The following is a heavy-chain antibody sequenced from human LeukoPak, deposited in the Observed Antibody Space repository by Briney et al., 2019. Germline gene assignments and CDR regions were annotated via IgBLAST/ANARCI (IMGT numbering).Heavy chain of an antibody. D-gene: IGHD3-10*01. CDR1: GFTFDDYA. V-gene: IGHV3-9*01. CDR2: ISWNSGSI. CDR3: AKDIGFGIDQPGGSGSFDY. J-gene: IGHJ4*02. Sequence: GRSLRLSCAASGFTFDDYAMHWVRQAPGKGLEWVSGISWNSGSIGYADSVKGRFTISRDNAKNSLYLQMNSLRAEDTALYYCAKDIGFGIDQPGGSGSFDYWGQGTLVTVSS.